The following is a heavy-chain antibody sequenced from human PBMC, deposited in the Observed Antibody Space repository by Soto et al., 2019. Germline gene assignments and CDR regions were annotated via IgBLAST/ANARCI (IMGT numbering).Heavy chain of an antibody. CDR1: GASFSGSY. Sequence: SETLSLTCAVYGASFSGSYWTWIRQPPGKGLEWIGEINPSGITNYNPSLKSRVTISVDTSKNHFSLKLRSLTAADTAVYYCARDRGYCSSTSCSNYYYYYGMDVWGQGTTVTVSS. CDR2: INPSGIT. V-gene: IGHV4-34*01. D-gene: IGHD2-2*01. J-gene: IGHJ6*02. CDR3: ARDRGYCSSTSCSNYYYYYGMDV.